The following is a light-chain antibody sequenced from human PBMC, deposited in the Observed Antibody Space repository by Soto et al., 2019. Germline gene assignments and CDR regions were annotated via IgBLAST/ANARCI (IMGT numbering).Light chain of an antibody. J-gene: IGKJ2*01. CDR3: QQYDESPPYS. Sequence: EIVMTQSPATLSVSPGESASLSCRASQNINRNLAWYQQRPGQAPRLLILRASTRASGIPARFSGSGSGTEFTLTVSGLQSEDFAVYYCQQYDESPPYSFGQGTKLEIK. V-gene: IGKV3-15*01. CDR2: RAS. CDR1: QNINRN.